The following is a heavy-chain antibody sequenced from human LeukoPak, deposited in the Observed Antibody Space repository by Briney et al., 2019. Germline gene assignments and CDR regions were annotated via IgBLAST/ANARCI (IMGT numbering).Heavy chain of an antibody. V-gene: IGHV1-8*01. D-gene: IGHD1-26*01. Sequence: GASVKVSCKASGYTFTSYDINWVRQAPGQGLEWMGWMNPNSGNTGYAQKFQGRVTMTRNTSISTAYMELSSLRSEDTAVYYYERSGVGATTADIWGQGTMVTVPS. CDR2: MNPNSGNT. J-gene: IGHJ3*02. CDR1: GYTFTSYD. CDR3: ERSGVGATTADI.